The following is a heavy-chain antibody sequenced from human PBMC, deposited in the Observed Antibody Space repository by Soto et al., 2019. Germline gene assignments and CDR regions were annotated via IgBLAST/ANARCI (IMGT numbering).Heavy chain of an antibody. Sequence: PGGSLRLSCAASGFTFDDYAMHWVRQAPGKGLEWVSGISWNSGSIGYADSVKGRFTISRDNAKNSLYLQMNSLRAEDTALYYCAKDAGDLGPVDYWGQGTLVTVSS. J-gene: IGHJ4*02. CDR1: GFTFDDYA. CDR2: ISWNSGSI. CDR3: AKDAGDLGPVDY. D-gene: IGHD2-21*01. V-gene: IGHV3-9*01.